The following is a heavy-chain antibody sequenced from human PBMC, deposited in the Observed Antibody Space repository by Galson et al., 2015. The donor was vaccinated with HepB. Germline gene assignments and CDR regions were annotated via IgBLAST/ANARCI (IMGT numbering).Heavy chain of an antibody. CDR1: GYTFTSYG. J-gene: IGHJ4*02. V-gene: IGHV1-46*01. CDR3: ATRGGSGWSRVYYY. CDR2: INPSGGST. Sequence: SVKVSCKASGYTFTSYGISWVRQAPGQGLEWMGIINPSGGSTSYAQKFQGRVTMTRDTSTSTVYMELSSLRSEDTAVYYCATRGGSGWSRVYYYWGQGTLVTVSS. D-gene: IGHD6-19*01.